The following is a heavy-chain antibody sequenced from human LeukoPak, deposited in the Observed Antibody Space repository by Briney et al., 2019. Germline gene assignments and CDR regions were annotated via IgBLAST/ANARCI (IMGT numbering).Heavy chain of an antibody. CDR3: AALTGGSGSYYNPPSDY. CDR1: GFTFTSSA. Sequence: GASVKVSCKASGFTFTSSAVQWVRQARGQRLEWIGWIVVGSGNTNYAQKFQERVTITRDMSTSTAYMELSSLRSEVTAVYYCAALTGGSGSYYNPPSDYWGQGTLVTVSS. J-gene: IGHJ4*02. D-gene: IGHD3-10*01. CDR2: IVVGSGNT. V-gene: IGHV1-58*01.